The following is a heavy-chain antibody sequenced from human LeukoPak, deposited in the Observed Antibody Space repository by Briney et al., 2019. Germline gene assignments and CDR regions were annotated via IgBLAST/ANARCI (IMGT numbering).Heavy chain of an antibody. D-gene: IGHD3-10*01. Sequence: GGSLRLSCAASGFTFSSYAMSWVRQAPGKGLDWVSAISGSGESTYYADSVKGRFTISRDSSKNTLYLQMNSLRAEDTAVYYWAKDQLAHYYGSGSYYGYWGQGTLVTVSS. CDR2: ISGSGEST. J-gene: IGHJ4*02. CDR1: GFTFSSYA. CDR3: AKDQLAHYYGSGSYYGY. V-gene: IGHV3-23*01.